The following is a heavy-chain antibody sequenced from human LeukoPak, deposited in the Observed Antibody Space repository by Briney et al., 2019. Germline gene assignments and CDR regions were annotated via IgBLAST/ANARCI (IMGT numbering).Heavy chain of an antibody. CDR2: ITSSSYYI. V-gene: IGHV3-21*01. CDR1: GFTFSSYT. Sequence: GGSLRLSCAASGFTFSSYTMNWVRQAPGKGLEWVSSITSSSYYIYYADSVKGRFTISRHNAKTSLYLQMNSLRAEDTAVYYCARDLSGVTGYTYGRGIDYWGQGTLVTVSS. J-gene: IGHJ4*02. D-gene: IGHD5-18*01. CDR3: ARDLSGVTGYTYGRGIDY.